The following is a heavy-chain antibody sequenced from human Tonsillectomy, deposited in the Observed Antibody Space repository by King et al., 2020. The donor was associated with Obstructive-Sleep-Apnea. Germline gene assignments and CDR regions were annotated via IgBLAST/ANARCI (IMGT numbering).Heavy chain of an antibody. Sequence: VQLVESGGGVVQPGRSLRLSCAASGFTFSSYGMHWARQAPGKGLEWVAIISYDGSNKYYADSVKGRFTISRDNSKNTLYVQMNSLRAEDTAVYYCAKDHHPWGGYDNHYYGMDVWGHGTTVIVSS. D-gene: IGHD3-3*01. J-gene: IGHJ6*02. V-gene: IGHV3-30*18. CDR1: GFTFSSYG. CDR3: AKDHHPWGGYDNHYYGMDV. CDR2: ISYDGSNK.